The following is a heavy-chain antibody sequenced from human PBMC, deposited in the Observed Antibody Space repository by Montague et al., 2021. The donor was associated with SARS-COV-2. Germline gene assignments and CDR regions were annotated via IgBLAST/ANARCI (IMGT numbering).Heavy chain of an antibody. CDR1: GGSFTGYS. D-gene: IGHD2-15*01. V-gene: IGHV4-34*01. CDR2: VNHPGGT. J-gene: IGHJ4*02. CDR3: ARPASSSWHRFDF. Sequence: SETLSLTCAVDGGSFTGYSWNWIRQPPGKGLEWIGEVNHPGGTNYNPSLKSRVTISIDMSKNQFSLNLESVTAADTAVYYCARPASSSWHRFDFWGQGTLVTVSS.